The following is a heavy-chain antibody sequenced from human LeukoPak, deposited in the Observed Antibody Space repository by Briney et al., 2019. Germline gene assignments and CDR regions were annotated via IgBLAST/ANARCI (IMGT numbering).Heavy chain of an antibody. J-gene: IGHJ4*02. D-gene: IGHD3-9*01. CDR1: GGSFSGYY. V-gene: IGHV4-34*01. CDR2: INHSGST. CDR3: ARGDYDILTGYYS. Sequence: SETLSLTCAVYGGSFSGYYWSWLRQPPGEGLEWLGEINHSGSTNYNPSLKSRVTISVDTSKNQFSLKLSSVTAADTAVYYCARGDYDILTGYYSWGQGTLVTVSS.